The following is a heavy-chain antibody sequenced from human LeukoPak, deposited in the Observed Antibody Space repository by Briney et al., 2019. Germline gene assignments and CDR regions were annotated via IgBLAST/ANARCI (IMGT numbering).Heavy chain of an antibody. CDR1: GGSISGHY. D-gene: IGHD3-3*01. CDR3: SGEGGVARPGLDS. Sequence: PSETLSLTCSVSGGSISGHYWSWIRQPPGKVLEYIANIYSGGSAYYNPSPKSRLTISLNESNNQSSLRLTSVRAAATAALYFSGEGGVARPGLDSWGQR. V-gene: IGHV4-59*11. CDR2: IYSGGSA. J-gene: IGHJ4*02.